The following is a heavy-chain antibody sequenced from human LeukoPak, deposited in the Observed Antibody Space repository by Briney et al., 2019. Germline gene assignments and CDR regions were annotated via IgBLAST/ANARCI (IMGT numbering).Heavy chain of an antibody. J-gene: IGHJ6*04. V-gene: IGHV3-23*01. CDR3: AKEGAGGGYDLYYYYGMDV. CDR1: GFTFSSYA. CDR2: ISGSGGST. Sequence: GGSLRLSCAASGFTFSSYAMSWVRQAPGKGLEWVSAISGSGGSTYYADSVEGRFTISRDNSKNTLYLQMNSLRAEDTAVYYCAKEGAGGGYDLYYYYGMDVWGKGTTVTVSS. D-gene: IGHD5-12*01.